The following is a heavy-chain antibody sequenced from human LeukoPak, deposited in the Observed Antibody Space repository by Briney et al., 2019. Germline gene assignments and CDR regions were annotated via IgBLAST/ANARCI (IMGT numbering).Heavy chain of an antibody. CDR3: ASSRSYDWDNWFDP. D-gene: IGHD3-9*01. Sequence: ASVKVSCKASGYTFTSYGISWVRQAPGQGLEWMGWISAYNGNTNYAQKLQGRVTMTTDTSTSTAYMELRSLRSVDTAVYYCASSRSYDWDNWFDPWGQGTLVTVSS. CDR2: ISAYNGNT. CDR1: GYTFTSYG. V-gene: IGHV1-18*01. J-gene: IGHJ5*02.